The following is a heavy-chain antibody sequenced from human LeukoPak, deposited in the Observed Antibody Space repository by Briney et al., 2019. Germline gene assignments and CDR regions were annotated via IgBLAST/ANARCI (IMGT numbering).Heavy chain of an antibody. CDR1: GGSISSYY. D-gene: IGHD4-23*01. V-gene: IGHV4-59*01. J-gene: IGHJ4*02. Sequence: PSETLSLTCTVSGGSISSYYWSWIRQPPGKGLEWIGYIYYSGSTNYNPSLKSRVTISVDTSKNQFSLKLSSVTAADTAVYYCYGSLFGGNSGIDYWGQGTLVTVSS. CDR3: YGSLFGGNSGIDY. CDR2: IYYSGST.